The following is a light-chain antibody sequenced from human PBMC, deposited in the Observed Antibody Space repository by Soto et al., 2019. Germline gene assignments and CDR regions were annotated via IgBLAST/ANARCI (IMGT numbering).Light chain of an antibody. CDR2: GAS. J-gene: IGKJ3*01. V-gene: IGKV3-20*01. Sequence: EIVLKQSPGTLSLSPGERATLSCRASQSVSNYLVWYRQRPGQAPRLLIHGASTRATGIPDRFSGSGSVTDFTLTISRLEPEDFAVYYRQHYSTSAFTFGPGTKVDIK. CDR1: QSVSNY. CDR3: QHYSTSAFT.